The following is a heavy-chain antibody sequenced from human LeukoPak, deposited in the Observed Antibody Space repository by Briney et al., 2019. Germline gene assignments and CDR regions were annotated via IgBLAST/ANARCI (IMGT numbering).Heavy chain of an antibody. V-gene: IGHV4-61*02. D-gene: IGHD1-1*01. J-gene: IGHJ5*02. CDR2: INSSGRT. Sequence: SETLSLTCTVSGGSISSGSYYWNWIRQTAGKGLEWIGRINSSGRTNYNPSLKGRVTMSVETSKNQFSLKVSSVTAADTAVYFCARDGGTGTTDWFDPWGQGTLVTVSS. CDR3: ARDGGTGTTDWFDP. CDR1: GGSISSGSYY.